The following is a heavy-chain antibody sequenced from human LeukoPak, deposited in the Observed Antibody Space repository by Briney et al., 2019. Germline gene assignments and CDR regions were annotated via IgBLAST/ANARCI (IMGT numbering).Heavy chain of an antibody. Sequence: PGGSLRLSCAASGFTFSSYSMNWVRQAPGKGLEWVSSISSSSSYIYYADSVKGRFTISRDNAKNSLYLQMNSLRAEDTTVYYCAKDEEDTAMVLDYWGQGTLVTVSS. CDR2: ISSSSSYI. J-gene: IGHJ4*02. CDR1: GFTFSSYS. D-gene: IGHD5-18*01. V-gene: IGHV3-21*01. CDR3: AKDEEDTAMVLDY.